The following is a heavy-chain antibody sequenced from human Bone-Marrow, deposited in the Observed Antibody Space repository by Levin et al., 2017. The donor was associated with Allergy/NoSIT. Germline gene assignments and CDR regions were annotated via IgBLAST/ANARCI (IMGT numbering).Heavy chain of an antibody. V-gene: IGHV3-15*01. D-gene: IGHD3-10*01. CDR3: TKYHYYGSGSYES. Sequence: KPGGSLRLSCAASGFTFSNAWMSWVRQAPGKGLEWVGRIKSKTDGGTADYAAPVKGRFTISRDDSENTLYLHMNSLKTEDTALYYCTKYHYYGSGSYESCGQGTLVTVSS. J-gene: IGHJ5*02. CDR1: GFTFSNAW. CDR2: IKSKTDGGTA.